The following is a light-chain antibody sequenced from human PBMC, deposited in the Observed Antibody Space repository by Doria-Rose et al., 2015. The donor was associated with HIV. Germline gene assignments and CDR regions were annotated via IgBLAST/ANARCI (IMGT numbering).Light chain of an antibody. V-gene: IGKV1-8*01. CDR3: QQYYSYPRT. Sequence: IQLTQSPSSLSASTGDRVTITCRASQGISRYLAWYQQKPGKAPKLLIYAASTLQSGVPSRVSGSGSGTDFTLTISCLQSGDFAAYYCQQYYSYPRTFGQGTKLEIK. CDR2: AAS. J-gene: IGKJ2*01. CDR1: QGISRY.